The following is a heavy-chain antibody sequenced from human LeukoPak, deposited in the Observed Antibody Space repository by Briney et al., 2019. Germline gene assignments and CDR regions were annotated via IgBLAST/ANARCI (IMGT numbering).Heavy chain of an antibody. V-gene: IGHV3-13*01. CDR1: GFTFIDYD. Sequence: GGSLRLSCAASGFTFIDYDMHWVRQVIGKGLEWVSAIGIRGDTHYSGSVKGRFTISRENSESSLYLQMNSLRAEDTAVYYCARGGIQVSGIDEFDYWGQGTLVTVSS. D-gene: IGHD6-19*01. J-gene: IGHJ4*02. CDR3: ARGGIQVSGIDEFDY. CDR2: IGIRGDT.